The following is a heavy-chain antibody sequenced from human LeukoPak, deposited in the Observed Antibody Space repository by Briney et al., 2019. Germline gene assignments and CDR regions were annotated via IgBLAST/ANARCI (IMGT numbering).Heavy chain of an antibody. CDR1: GFTFSSYY. D-gene: IGHD3-9*01. J-gene: IGHJ4*02. CDR2: ITASSTTI. CDR3: ARTYYDILTGYNPYFDS. Sequence: GGSLRLSCAASGFTFSSYYMNWVRQAPGQGLEWVSSITASSTTIYYADSVKGRFTISRDNAKNLLYLEMNSLRSEDTAVYYCARTYYDILTGYNPYFDSWGQGILVTVSS. V-gene: IGHV3-21*04.